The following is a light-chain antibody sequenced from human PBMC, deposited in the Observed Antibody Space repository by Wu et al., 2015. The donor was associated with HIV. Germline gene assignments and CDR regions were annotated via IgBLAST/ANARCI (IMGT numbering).Light chain of an antibody. CDR3: QQYYSTRRT. CDR1: QEIGNS. J-gene: IGKJ4*01. V-gene: IGKV1-NL1*01. Sequence: DIQMTQSPSSLSASVGDRVTITCRASQEIGNSLAWYQQKTGKAPKLLLYSTSRLEGGVPSRFSGSASGTDYTLTISSLQPEDSATYYCQQYYSTRRTFGGGTQVEIK. CDR2: STS.